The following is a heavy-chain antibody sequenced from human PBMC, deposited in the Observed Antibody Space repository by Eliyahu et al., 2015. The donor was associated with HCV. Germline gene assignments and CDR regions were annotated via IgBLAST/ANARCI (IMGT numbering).Heavy chain of an antibody. D-gene: IGHD6-19*01. Sequence: QVQLQESGPGLVKPSETXSLTCTVSGGSVTRGNYYWSWIRQPPGKGLEWIGHIFYIGSTTYNPSLKSRVTISVDTSKNHFSLNLTSVTAADTALYFCARAFVAGPVDSWGRGTLVTVSS. V-gene: IGHV4-61*03. CDR1: GGSVTRGNYY. CDR2: IFYIGST. CDR3: ARAFVAGPVDS. J-gene: IGHJ4*02.